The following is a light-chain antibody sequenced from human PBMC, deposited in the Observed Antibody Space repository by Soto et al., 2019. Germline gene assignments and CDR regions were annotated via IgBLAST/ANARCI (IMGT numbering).Light chain of an antibody. CDR2: GAS. CDR3: QQYGDSAYT. Sequence: DIVLTQSPGTLSLSPGERATLSCRATHSVSSSYLAWYQQKPGQAPRLLIYGASRRATGITDRFSGSGSGTDFTLTISRLETEEFAVYYCQQYGDSAYTFGQGTKLEIK. J-gene: IGKJ2*01. CDR1: HSVSSSY. V-gene: IGKV3-20*01.